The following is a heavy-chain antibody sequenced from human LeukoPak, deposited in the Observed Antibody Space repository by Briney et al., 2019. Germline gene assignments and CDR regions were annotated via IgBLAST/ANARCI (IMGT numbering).Heavy chain of an antibody. CDR1: GGTFISYA. J-gene: IGHJ6*02. Sequence: GASVKVSCKASGGTFISYAISWVRQAPGQGLEWMGGIIPIFGTANYAQKFQGRVTITADESTSTAYMELSSLRSEDTAVYYCAEAYYDSSGYPNYYYGMDVWGQGTTVTVSS. CDR2: IIPIFGTA. CDR3: AEAYYDSSGYPNYYYGMDV. D-gene: IGHD3-22*01. V-gene: IGHV1-69*13.